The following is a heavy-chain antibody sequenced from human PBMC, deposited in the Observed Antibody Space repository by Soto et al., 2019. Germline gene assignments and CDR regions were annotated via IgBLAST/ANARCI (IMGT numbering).Heavy chain of an antibody. V-gene: IGHV5-51*01. CDR1: GYSFTSYW. J-gene: IGHJ6*02. CDR2: IYPGDSDT. Sequence: PGESLKISCKGSGYSFTSYWIGWVRQMPGKGLEGMGIIYPGDSDTRYSPSFQGQVTISADKSISTAYLQWSSLKASDTAMYYCASAMIRGKNYYGMDVWGQGTTVTVSS. CDR3: ASAMIRGKNYYGMDV. D-gene: IGHD3-10*01.